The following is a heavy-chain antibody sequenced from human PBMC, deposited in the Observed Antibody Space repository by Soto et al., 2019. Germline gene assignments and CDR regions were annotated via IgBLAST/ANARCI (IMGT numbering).Heavy chain of an antibody. CDR2: IIPILGIA. CDR3: ARDRTRPHYYDRSGYYFPHGMDV. V-gene: IGHV1-69*04. CDR1: GGTFSSYT. Sequence: GASVKVSCKASGGTFSSYTISWVRQAPGQGLEWMGRIIPILGIANYAQKFQGRVTITADKSTSTAYMELSSLRSEDTAVYYCARDRTRPHYYDRSGYYFPHGMDVWGQGTTVTVSS. J-gene: IGHJ6*02. D-gene: IGHD3-22*01.